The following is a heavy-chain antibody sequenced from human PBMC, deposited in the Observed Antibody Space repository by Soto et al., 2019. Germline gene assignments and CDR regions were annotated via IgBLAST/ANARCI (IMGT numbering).Heavy chain of an antibody. CDR3: AREMGLVPAAGYYYYGMDV. V-gene: IGHV3-21*01. Sequence: EVQLVESGGGLVKPGGSLRLSCAASGFTFSSYTMNWVRQAPGKGLEWVSSISSSSSYIYYADSVKGRFTISRDNAKNSLFLQMNSLRAEDTAVYYCAREMGLVPAAGYYYYGMDVWGQGTTVTFSS. D-gene: IGHD2-2*01. CDR2: ISSSSSYI. CDR1: GFTFSSYT. J-gene: IGHJ6*02.